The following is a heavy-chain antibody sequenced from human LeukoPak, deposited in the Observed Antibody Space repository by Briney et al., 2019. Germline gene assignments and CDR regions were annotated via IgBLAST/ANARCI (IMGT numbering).Heavy chain of an antibody. D-gene: IGHD5-12*01. V-gene: IGHV4-39*07. CDR1: GGSISSSSYY. CDR3: ARVSGYDWESFYDY. Sequence: SSETLSLTCTVSGGSISSSSYYWGWLRQPPGKGLEWIGSIYYSGSTYYNPSLKSRVTISVDTSKNQFSLKLSSVTAADTAMYYCARVSGYDWESFYDYWGQGSLVTVSS. CDR2: IYYSGST. J-gene: IGHJ4*02.